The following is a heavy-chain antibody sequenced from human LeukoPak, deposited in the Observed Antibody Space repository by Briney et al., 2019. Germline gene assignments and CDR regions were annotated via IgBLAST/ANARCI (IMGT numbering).Heavy chain of an antibody. D-gene: IGHD3/OR15-3a*01. Sequence: SEILSLTCTVSGVSISSSNPYWGWIRQPPGKGLEWIGSIYYSGNTYYNASLKSQVSISIDTSKNQFSLRLTSVTAADTAVYYCARQTGSGLFILPGGQGTLVTVSS. J-gene: IGHJ4*02. V-gene: IGHV4-39*01. CDR3: ARQTGSGLFILP. CDR1: GVSISSSNPY. CDR2: IYYSGNT.